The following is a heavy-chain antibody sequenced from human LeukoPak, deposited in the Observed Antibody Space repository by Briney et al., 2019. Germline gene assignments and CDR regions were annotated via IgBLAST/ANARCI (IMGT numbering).Heavy chain of an antibody. CDR1: GYTFTSYY. CDR2: INPSGGTT. Sequence: ASVKVSCKASGYTFTSYYMHWVRQAPGQGLGWMGMINPSGGTTSYAQKFQGRVTMTRDTSTSTVYMELSSLRSEDTAIYYCARDLVQLWPRYYLDFWGQGALVTVSS. V-gene: IGHV1-46*01. J-gene: IGHJ4*02. CDR3: ARDLVQLWPRYYLDF. D-gene: IGHD5-18*01.